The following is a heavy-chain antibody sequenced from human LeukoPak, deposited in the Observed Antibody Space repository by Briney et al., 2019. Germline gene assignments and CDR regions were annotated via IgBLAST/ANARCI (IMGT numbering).Heavy chain of an antibody. D-gene: IGHD2-15*01. V-gene: IGHV1-18*01. CDR3: ARDLIVVGVAATGAFDI. Sequence: ASVKVSCKASGYTFTSYGISWVRQAPGQGLEWMGWISAYNGNTNYAQKLQGRVTMTTDTSTSTAYMELRSLRSDDTAVYYCARDLIVVGVAATGAFDIWGQGTMVTVSS. J-gene: IGHJ3*02. CDR2: ISAYNGNT. CDR1: GYTFTSYG.